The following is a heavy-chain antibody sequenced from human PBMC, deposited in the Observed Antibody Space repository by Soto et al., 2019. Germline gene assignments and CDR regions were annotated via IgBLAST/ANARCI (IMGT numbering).Heavy chain of an antibody. J-gene: IGHJ4*02. V-gene: IGHV4-34*01. D-gene: IGHD2-15*01. Sequence: QVQLQQWGAGLLKPSETLSLTCAVHGGPFSGYYWSWIRQPPGKGLEWIGEINYSGNTNYTPSLKRRVTRSVDTSKKHFSLKLSSVTAADTSVYYCARGIGGTSDYWGQGTLVTVSS. CDR3: ARGIGGTSDY. CDR2: INYSGNT. CDR1: GGPFSGYY.